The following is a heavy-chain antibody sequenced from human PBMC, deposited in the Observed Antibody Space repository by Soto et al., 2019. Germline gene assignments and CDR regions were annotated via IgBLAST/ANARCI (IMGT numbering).Heavy chain of an antibody. CDR1: GFTFSNAW. V-gene: IGHV3-15*01. CDR2: IKSKTDGETT. J-gene: IGHJ4*02. D-gene: IGHD2-21*02. CDR3: TLHIVVVTSVHNYFNH. Sequence: EVQLVDSGGGMVKPGGSLTLSCAASGFTFSNAWMSWVRQAPGKGLEWVGRIKSKTDGETTDYAALVKGRFTISRDDSKNTMYLQMNSLQIEDTAVYYCTLHIVVVTSVHNYFNHWGQGTLVTVSS.